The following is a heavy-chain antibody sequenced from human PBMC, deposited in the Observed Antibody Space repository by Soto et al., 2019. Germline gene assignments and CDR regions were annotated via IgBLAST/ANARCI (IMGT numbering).Heavy chain of an antibody. CDR2: LNHSGST. D-gene: IGHD1-1*01. V-gene: IGHV4-34*01. CDR1: GGSFSGYY. J-gene: IGHJ4*02. CDR3: ARGPRRAGTSDS. Sequence: SETLSLTCAVYGGSFSGYYWSWIRQPPGKGLEWIGELNHSGSTNYNPSLKSRVTISVDTSKNQFSLKLSSVTAADTAVYYCARGPRRAGTSDSWGQGALVTVSS.